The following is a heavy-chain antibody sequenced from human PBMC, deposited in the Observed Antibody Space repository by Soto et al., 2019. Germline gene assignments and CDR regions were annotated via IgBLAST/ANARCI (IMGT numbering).Heavy chain of an antibody. V-gene: IGHV1-58*01. CDR3: AAVGDGYNTYYFDY. CDR1: GFTFTNSA. Sequence: SVKGSCKASGFTFTNSAVQGGRQARGQRLEWIGWIVVGSGNTNYAQKFQERVTITRDMSTSTAYMELSSLRSEDTAVYYCAAVGDGYNTYYFDYWGQGTLVTVSS. J-gene: IGHJ4*02. D-gene: IGHD5-12*01. CDR2: IVVGSGNT.